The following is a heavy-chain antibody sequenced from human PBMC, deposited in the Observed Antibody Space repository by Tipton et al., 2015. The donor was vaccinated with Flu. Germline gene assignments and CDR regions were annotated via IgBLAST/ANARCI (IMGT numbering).Heavy chain of an antibody. D-gene: IGHD5-12*01. CDR1: GFTFGDYA. CDR3: TRNSGYDPRKIDY. CDR2: IRSKAYGGTT. J-gene: IGHJ4*02. V-gene: IGHV3-49*04. Sequence: SLRLSCTASGFTFGDYAMSWVRQAPGKGLEWAGFIRSKAYGGTTEYAASVKGRFTISRDDSKSIAYLQMNSLKTEDTAVYYCTRNSGYDPRKIDYWGQGTLVTVSP.